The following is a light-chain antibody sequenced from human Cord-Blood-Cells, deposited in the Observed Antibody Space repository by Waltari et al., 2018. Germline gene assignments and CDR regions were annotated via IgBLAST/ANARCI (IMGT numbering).Light chain of an antibody. J-gene: IGLJ3*02. CDR2: RDS. Sequence: SYELTQPLSVSVVLGQTARITCGGNNIGSKNVHWYQQKPGQAPVLVIYRDSNRPSGIPERFSGSNSGNTATLTISRAQAGDEADYYCQVWDSSTAVFGGGTKLTVL. V-gene: IGLV3-9*01. CDR3: QVWDSSTAV. CDR1: NIGSKN.